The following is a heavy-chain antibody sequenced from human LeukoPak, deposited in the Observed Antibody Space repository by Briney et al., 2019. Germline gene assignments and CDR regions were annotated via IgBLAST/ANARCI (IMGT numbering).Heavy chain of an antibody. CDR2: VNPTSGST. V-gene: IGHV1-46*01. J-gene: IGHJ4*02. D-gene: IGHD4-17*01. CDR1: GGTFSSYA. Sequence: ASVKVSCKASGGTFSSYAISWVRQAPGQGLEWMGIVNPTSGSTSYAQKFQGRVTMTRDTSTSTVHMELSSLRSEDTAVYYCARGSYGDYKRMDDQGYWGQGTLVTVSS. CDR3: ARGSYGDYKRMDDQGY.